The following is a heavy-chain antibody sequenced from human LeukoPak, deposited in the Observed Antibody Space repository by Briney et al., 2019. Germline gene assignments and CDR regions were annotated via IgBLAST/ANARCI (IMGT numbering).Heavy chain of an antibody. V-gene: IGHV3-48*03. D-gene: IGHD3-10*01. Sequence: PGGSLRLSCAASGFTFSSYEMNWVRQAPGKGLEWVSYISSSGNTIYYADSVKGRFTISRDNAKNSLYLQINSLRAEDTAVYYCARELYGSGSYTWFDPWGQGTLVTVCS. CDR1: GFTFSSYE. CDR3: ARELYGSGSYTWFDP. J-gene: IGHJ5*02. CDR2: ISSSGNTI.